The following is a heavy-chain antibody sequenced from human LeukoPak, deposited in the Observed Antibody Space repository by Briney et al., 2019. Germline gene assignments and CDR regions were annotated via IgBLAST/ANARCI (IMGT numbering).Heavy chain of an antibody. Sequence: GGSLRLSCAASGFTFSNAWMSWVRQAPGKGLEWVGRIKSKTDGGTTDYAAPVKGRFTISRDDSKNTLYLQMNSLKTEDTAVYYCTRVRGFWSGYYTYYFDYWGQGTLVTVSS. CDR3: TRVRGFWSGYYTYYFDY. D-gene: IGHD3-3*01. J-gene: IGHJ4*02. CDR1: GFTFSNAW. CDR2: IKSKTDGGTT. V-gene: IGHV3-15*01.